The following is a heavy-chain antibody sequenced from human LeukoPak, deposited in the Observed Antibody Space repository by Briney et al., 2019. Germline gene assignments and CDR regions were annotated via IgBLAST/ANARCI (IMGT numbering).Heavy chain of an antibody. V-gene: IGHV3-13*01. CDR3: VREARGYHYTYFDY. CDR2: VSAGHHA. CDR1: GFTLGGHD. D-gene: IGHD5-18*01. J-gene: IGHJ4*02. Sequence: GGSLRLSCTASGFTLGGHDMHWVRQTTGDGLEWVAAVSAGHHAFYAGSVKGRFTVSREDAKNSLYLQMNSLRAGDTTVYYCVREARGYHYTYFDYWGQGSLVTVSS.